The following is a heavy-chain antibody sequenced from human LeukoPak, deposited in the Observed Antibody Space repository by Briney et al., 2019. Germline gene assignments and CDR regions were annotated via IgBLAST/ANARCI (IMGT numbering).Heavy chain of an antibody. CDR1: GFTFSNYW. D-gene: IGHD3-10*01. CDR3: ARDYYGSGIPHGMDV. Sequence: GGSLRLSCAASGFTFSNYWMSWVRQAPGKGLEWVANMKQDGSQKHYVDSVKGRFTISRDNAKNSLYLEINSLKAEDTAVYYCARDYYGSGIPHGMDVWGRGTTVTVSS. CDR2: MKQDGSQK. V-gene: IGHV3-7*01. J-gene: IGHJ6*02.